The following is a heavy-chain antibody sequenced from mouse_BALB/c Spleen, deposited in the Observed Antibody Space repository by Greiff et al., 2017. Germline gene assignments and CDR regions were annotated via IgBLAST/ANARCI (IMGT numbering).Heavy chain of an antibody. J-gene: IGHJ1*01. Sequence: VQLKQSGAELVKPGASVKLSCTASGFNIKDTYMHWVKQRPEQGLEWIGRIDPANGNTKYDPKFQGKATITADTSSNTAYLQLSSLTSEDTAVYYCARVPLYWYFDVWGAGTTVTVSS. CDR1: GFNIKDTY. CDR3: ARVPLYWYFDV. CDR2: IDPANGNT. V-gene: IGHV14-3*02.